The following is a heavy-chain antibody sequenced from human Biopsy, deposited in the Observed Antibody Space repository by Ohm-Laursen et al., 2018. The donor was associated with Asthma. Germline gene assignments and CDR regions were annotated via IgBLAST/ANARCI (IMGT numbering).Heavy chain of an antibody. J-gene: IGHJ3*02. V-gene: IGHV3-30*01. Sequence: SLRLSYAASGCSFSNFAIHWVRQAPGKGLEWVGVISKDASTQDYADSVKGRFTMARDNSKNTLDLQMNSLREEDTAVYYCVRDGTDDAFDIWGQGTVVSVSS. CDR2: ISKDASTQ. CDR3: VRDGTDDAFDI. CDR1: GCSFSNFA. D-gene: IGHD1-1*01.